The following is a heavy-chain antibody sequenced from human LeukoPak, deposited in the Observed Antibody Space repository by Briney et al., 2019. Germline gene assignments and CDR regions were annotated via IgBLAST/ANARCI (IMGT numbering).Heavy chain of an antibody. J-gene: IGHJ3*02. D-gene: IGHD5-12*01. CDR2: INHSGST. CDR1: GGSFTGYY. CDR3: ACHAVRYSAYDREEDAFDI. Sequence: SETLSLTWALYGGSFTGYYWRWIRQPPGKGLEWIGEINHSGSTKYNPSLKSRVTISVDTSTKQFFLRLTSVTAADTAVYYCACHAVRYSAYDREEDAFDIWGQGTMVTVSS. V-gene: IGHV4-34*01.